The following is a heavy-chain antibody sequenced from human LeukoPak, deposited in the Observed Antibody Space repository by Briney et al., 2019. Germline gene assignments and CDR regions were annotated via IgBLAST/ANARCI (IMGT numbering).Heavy chain of an antibody. J-gene: IGHJ6*03. CDR1: GGSISSYY. Sequence: SETLSLTCTVSGGSISSYYWSWIRQPPGKGLEWIGYIYYSGSPNYNPSLKSRVTISVDTSKNQFSLKLSSVTAADTAVYYCAGSYTYSYYYYMDVWGKGTTVPISS. CDR2: IYYSGSP. D-gene: IGHD1-26*01. CDR3: AGSYTYSYYYYMDV. V-gene: IGHV4-59*01.